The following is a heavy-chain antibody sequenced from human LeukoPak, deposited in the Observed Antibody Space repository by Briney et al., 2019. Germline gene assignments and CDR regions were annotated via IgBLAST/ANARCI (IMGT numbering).Heavy chain of an antibody. CDR2: VKRDGSNP. J-gene: IGHJ4*02. CDR1: RFSFSNYW. Sequence: GGSLRLSCAASRFSFSNYWMHWVRQAPGKGLVWVSRVKRDGSNPSYADSVEGRFTISRDNAENMLYLQMNTLGAEDTAVYYCARDIVSGSGSLDYWGQGTLVTVSS. V-gene: IGHV3-74*01. CDR3: ARDIVSGSGSLDY. D-gene: IGHD3-10*01.